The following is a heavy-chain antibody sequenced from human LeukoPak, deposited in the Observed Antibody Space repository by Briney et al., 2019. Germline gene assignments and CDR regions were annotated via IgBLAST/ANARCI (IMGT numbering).Heavy chain of an antibody. D-gene: IGHD6-19*01. CDR2: ISGDGGATSI. CDR3: ARDLGSGWYRPLYGMDV. J-gene: IGHJ6*02. V-gene: IGHV3-23*01. CDR1: GFTFSSYA. Sequence: PGGSLRLSCAASGFTFSSYAMSWVRQAPGKGLEWVSSISGDGGATSIYYVGSVKGRFTISRDNSKNTLYLQMNSLRAEDTAVYYCARDLGSGWYRPLYGMDVWGQGTTVTVSS.